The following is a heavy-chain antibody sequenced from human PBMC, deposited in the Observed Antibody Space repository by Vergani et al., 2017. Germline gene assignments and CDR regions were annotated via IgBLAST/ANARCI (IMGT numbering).Heavy chain of an antibody. Sequence: EVQLVESGGGLVQPGGSLRLTCAASEFTFSNYAMNWVRQAPGKGLEWVSGISGSGVSAYYTDSVKGRFTISRDNSKNTLYLQMNSLRAEDTAVYYCAKDTRGIVGATTGYWGQGTLVTVSS. D-gene: IGHD1-26*01. CDR1: EFTFSNYA. J-gene: IGHJ4*02. CDR2: ISGSGVSA. CDR3: AKDTRGIVGATTGY. V-gene: IGHV3-23*04.